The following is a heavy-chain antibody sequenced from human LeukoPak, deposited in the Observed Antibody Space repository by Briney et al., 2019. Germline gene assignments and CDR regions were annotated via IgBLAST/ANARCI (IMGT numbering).Heavy chain of an antibody. D-gene: IGHD2-15*01. J-gene: IGHJ4*02. CDR2: INPNSGDI. V-gene: IGHV1-2*06. Sequence: ASAKVSCKASGYTFTGYYMQWVRQAPGQGLEWMGRINPNSGDIDYAQKFQGRVTMTRDTSISTGYMELSRLTSDDTAVYYCVREGGSWSYWGQGTLVTVPS. CDR1: GYTFTGYY. CDR3: VREGGSWSY.